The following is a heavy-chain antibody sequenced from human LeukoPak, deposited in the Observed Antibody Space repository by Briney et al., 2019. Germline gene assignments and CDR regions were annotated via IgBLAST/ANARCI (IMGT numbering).Heavy chain of an antibody. D-gene: IGHD5-18*01. CDR2: INPNSGGT. Sequence: ASVKVSCKAPGYTFTGYYMRWVRQAPGQGLEWMGWINPNSGGTNYAQKFQGRVTMTRDTSISTAHMELSRLRSDDTAVYYCARIQLWSFPLWGQGTLVTVSS. J-gene: IGHJ4*02. CDR1: GYTFTGYY. CDR3: ARIQLWSFPL. V-gene: IGHV1-2*02.